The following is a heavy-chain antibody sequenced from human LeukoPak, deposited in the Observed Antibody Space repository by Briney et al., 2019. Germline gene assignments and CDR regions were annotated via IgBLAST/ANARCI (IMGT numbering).Heavy chain of an antibody. CDR2: INAGNGNT. CDR3: ARAPGDILSGYYPNWFDP. D-gene: IGHD3-9*01. Sequence: ASVKVSCKASGSTFTSYAMHWVRQAPGQGLEWMGWINAGNGNTKYSQKFQGRVTITRDTSASTAYMELSSLRSEDTAVYYCARAPGDILSGYYPNWFDPWGQGTLVTVSS. CDR1: GSTFTSYA. J-gene: IGHJ5*02. V-gene: IGHV1-3*01.